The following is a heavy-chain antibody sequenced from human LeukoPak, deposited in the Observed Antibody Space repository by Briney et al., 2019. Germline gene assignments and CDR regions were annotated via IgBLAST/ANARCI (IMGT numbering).Heavy chain of an antibody. J-gene: IGHJ1*01. V-gene: IGHV4-59*02. D-gene: IGHD4-17*01. CDR1: GGSVSSYH. CDR2: IHYGGST. Sequence: SETLSLTCSVSGGSVSSYHWSWIRQSPGKGLEWIGYIHYGGSTNYNPSFKSRVTISVDTSTNQFSLKLSSVTTADTAVYYCATVGVTTVTTWGQGTLVTVSS. CDR3: ATVGVTTVTT.